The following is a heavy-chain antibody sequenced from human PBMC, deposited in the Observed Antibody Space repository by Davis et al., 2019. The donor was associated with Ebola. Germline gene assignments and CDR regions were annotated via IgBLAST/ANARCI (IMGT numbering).Heavy chain of an antibody. CDR1: GFTFSSYA. CDR3: VKMGSSSWDYYYYMDV. V-gene: IGHV3-30-3*01. J-gene: IGHJ6*03. Sequence: PGGSLRLSCAASGFTFSSYAMHWVRQAPGKGLEWVAVISYDGSNKYYADSVKGRFTISRDNSKNTLSMQMNSLRDEDTAVYYCVKMGSSSWDYYYYMDVWGKGTTVTVSS. D-gene: IGHD6-13*01. CDR2: ISYDGSNK.